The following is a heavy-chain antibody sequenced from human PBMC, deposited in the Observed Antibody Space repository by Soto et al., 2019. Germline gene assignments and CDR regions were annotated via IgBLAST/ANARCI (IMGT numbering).Heavy chain of an antibody. CDR3: AKNQGVELVPLATVDWFDP. CDR1: GFTFSDHY. Sequence: GGSLRLSCAASGFTFSDHYMAWIRQAPGKGLEIVAHMSGSGSSEDYGDSVKGRFSIFRENSKNLLFLQMFFLRAEDTAVYHCAKNQGVELVPLATVDWFDPWGQGSVVTVSS. V-gene: IGHV3-11*01. CDR2: MSGSGSSE. J-gene: IGHJ5*02. D-gene: IGHD1-26*01.